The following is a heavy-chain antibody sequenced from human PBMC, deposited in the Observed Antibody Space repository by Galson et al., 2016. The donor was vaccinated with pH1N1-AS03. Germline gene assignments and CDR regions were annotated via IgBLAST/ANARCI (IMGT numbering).Heavy chain of an antibody. CDR3: ARHRGYNFGLMDV. D-gene: IGHD5-18*01. CDR1: GFSISSNQYS. V-gene: IGHV4-39*07. J-gene: IGHJ6*02. CDR2: ISYTGNS. Sequence: LSLTCIVSGFSISSNQYSWGWIRQPPGKGLEWIGSISYTGNSDYSPSLQNRVTMSMDTSRSRFSLNLSPITAADTAVYYWARHRGYNFGLMDVWGQGTTVTVSS.